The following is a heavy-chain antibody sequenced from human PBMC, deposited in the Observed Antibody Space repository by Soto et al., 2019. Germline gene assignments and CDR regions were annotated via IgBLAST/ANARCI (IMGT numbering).Heavy chain of an antibody. J-gene: IGHJ6*03. CDR1: GGSFSGYY. CDR2: VNHSGST. Sequence: QVQLNQWGAGLLKPSETLSLTCAVYGGSFSGYYWSWIRQPPGKGLEWIGEVNHSGSTNHNPSLKRRVTISVDTSKNWLSLKLNSVTAADTAVYYCARNNGWYYYYYRDGWGNGTTVTVSS. V-gene: IGHV4-34*01. CDR3: ARNNGWYYYYYRDG. D-gene: IGHD2-8*01.